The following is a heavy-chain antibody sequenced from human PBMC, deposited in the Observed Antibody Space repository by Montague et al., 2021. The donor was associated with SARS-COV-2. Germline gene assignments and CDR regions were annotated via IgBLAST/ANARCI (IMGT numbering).Heavy chain of an antibody. Sequence: TLSLTCTVSGGSISAGGYSWTWIRQLPGKGLEWIGCIYYSGSTFYNPSLKSRRTISVDTSKNQFSLKLSSVTAADTAVYYCARRGDYGGPRFDYWGQGTLVSVSS. CDR3: ARRGDYGGPRFDY. CDR2: IYYSGST. J-gene: IGHJ4*02. D-gene: IGHD4-23*01. V-gene: IGHV4-31*03. CDR1: GGSISAGGYS.